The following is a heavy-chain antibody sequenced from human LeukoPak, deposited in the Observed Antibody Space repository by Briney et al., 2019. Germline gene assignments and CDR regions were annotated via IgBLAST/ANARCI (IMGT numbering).Heavy chain of an antibody. D-gene: IGHD4-11*01. V-gene: IGHV3-30-3*01. CDR2: ISYDGSNK. Sequence: PGGSLRLSCAASGFTFSSYAMHWVRQAPGKGLEWVAVISYDGSNKYYADSMKGRFTISRDNSKNTLYLQMNSLRAEDTAVYYCFSVTIDYWGQGTLVTVSS. CDR1: GFTFSSYA. CDR3: FSVTIDY. J-gene: IGHJ4*02.